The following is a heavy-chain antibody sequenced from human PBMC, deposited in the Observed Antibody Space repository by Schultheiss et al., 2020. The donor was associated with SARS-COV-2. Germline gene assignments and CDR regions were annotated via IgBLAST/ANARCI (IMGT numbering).Heavy chain of an antibody. J-gene: IGHJ4*02. CDR1: GFTFSNHA. D-gene: IGHD6-19*01. CDR2: ISYDGSNK. CDR3: ARDASMAGTYFDY. Sequence: GESLKISCAASGFTFSNHAIHWVRQAPGKGLEWVAVISYDGSNKYYADSVKGRFTISRDNSKNTLYLQMNSLRAEDTAVYYCARDASMAGTYFDYWGQGTLVTVSS. V-gene: IGHV3-30*04.